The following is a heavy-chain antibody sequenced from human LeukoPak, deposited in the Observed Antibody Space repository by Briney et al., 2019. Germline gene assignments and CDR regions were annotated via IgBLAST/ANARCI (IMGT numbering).Heavy chain of an antibody. CDR3: ARDRMVRGVIKAYYYYMDV. CDR1: GYSFTSFA. J-gene: IGHJ6*03. V-gene: IGHV1-18*01. D-gene: IGHD3-10*01. Sequence: ASVKVSCKASGYSFTSFAISWVRQAPGQGLEWMGWINPYNGETNYAQKLQGRVTMTRDTSISTAYMELSRLRSDDTAVYYCARDRMVRGVIKAYYYYMDVWGKGTTVTVSS. CDR2: INPYNGET.